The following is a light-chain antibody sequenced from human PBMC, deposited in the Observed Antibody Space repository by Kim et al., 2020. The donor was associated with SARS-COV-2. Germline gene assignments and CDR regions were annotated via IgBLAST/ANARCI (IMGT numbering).Light chain of an antibody. J-gene: IGLJ6*01. CDR1: SSDVGGYNY. CDR2: DVS. V-gene: IGLV2-14*01. CDR3: SSYTSSSTTV. Sequence: QSALTQPASVSGSPGQSITISCTGTSSDVGGYNYVSWYQQHPGKAPNLMIYDVSKRPSGVSNRFSGSKSGNTASLTISGLQAEDEADYYCSSYTSSSTTVFGGGPKVTVL.